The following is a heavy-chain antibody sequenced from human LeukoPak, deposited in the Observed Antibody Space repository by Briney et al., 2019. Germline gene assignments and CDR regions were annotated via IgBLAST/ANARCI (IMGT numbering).Heavy chain of an antibody. Sequence: GGSLRLSCAASGFTFSSYAMSWVRQAPGKWLEWVSAISCSGGSTYYADSVKGRFTISRDNSKNTLYLQMNSLRAEDTAVYYCANYYGSGSYFRSLPGDAFDIWGQGTMVTVSS. CDR2: ISCSGGST. CDR1: GFTFSSYA. D-gene: IGHD3-10*01. J-gene: IGHJ3*02. V-gene: IGHV3-23*01. CDR3: ANYYGSGSYFRSLPGDAFDI.